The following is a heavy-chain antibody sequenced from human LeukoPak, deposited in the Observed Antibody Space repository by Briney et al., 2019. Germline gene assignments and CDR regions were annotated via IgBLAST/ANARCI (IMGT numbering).Heavy chain of an antibody. J-gene: IGHJ6*02. CDR2: ISAYNGNT. CDR3: ARDWSGYSDYYYYGMDV. CDR1: GYTFTSYG. Sequence: ASVKVSCKASGYTFTSYGISWVRQAPGQGLEWMGWISAYNGNTNYAQKLQGRVTMTTDTSTSTAYMELRSLGSDDTAVYYCARDWSGYSDYYYYGMDVWGQGTTVTVSS. V-gene: IGHV1-18*01. D-gene: IGHD3-3*01.